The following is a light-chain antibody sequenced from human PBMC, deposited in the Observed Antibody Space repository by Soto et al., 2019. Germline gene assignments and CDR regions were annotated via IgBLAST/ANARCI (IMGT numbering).Light chain of an antibody. CDR3: SSYTSSSTLMV. CDR1: SSDVGGYNY. V-gene: IGLV2-14*01. CDR2: DVS. J-gene: IGLJ2*01. Sequence: QSALTQPASVSGSRGQSITISCTGTSSDVGGYNYVSWYQQHPGKAPKLMIYDVSNRPSGVSNRFSGSKSGNTASLTISGLQAEDEADYCCSSYTSSSTLMVFGGGTKLTVL.